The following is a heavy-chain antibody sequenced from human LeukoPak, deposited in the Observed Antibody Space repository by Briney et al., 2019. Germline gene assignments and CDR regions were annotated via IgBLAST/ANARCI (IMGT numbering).Heavy chain of an antibody. D-gene: IGHD3-22*01. CDR1: GFTFSSYS. J-gene: IGHJ4*02. V-gene: IGHV3-21*01. Sequence: GGSLRLSCAASGFTFSSYSMNWVRQTPGKGLEWVSSISSSSSYIYYADSVKGRFTISRDNAKNSLYLQMNSLRAEDTAVYYCVRIVNYYDSSGYLYWGQGTLVTVSS. CDR2: ISSSSSYI. CDR3: VRIVNYYDSSGYLY.